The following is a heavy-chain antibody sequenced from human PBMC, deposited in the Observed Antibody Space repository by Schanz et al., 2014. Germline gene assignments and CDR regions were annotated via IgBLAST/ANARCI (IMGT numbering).Heavy chain of an antibody. D-gene: IGHD3-10*01. CDR1: GFTFSSYG. V-gene: IGHV3-30*03. CDR2: MSYDGSIK. Sequence: QVQLVESGGGVVQPGRSLRLSCAASGFTFSSYGMHWVRQAPGKGLEWVAAMSYDGSIKYYGDSVKGRFTISRDNSKNTLYLHMNTLRSEDTAVYYCARGGYGSGSYREFDYWGQGTLVTVSS. J-gene: IGHJ4*02. CDR3: ARGGYGSGSYREFDY.